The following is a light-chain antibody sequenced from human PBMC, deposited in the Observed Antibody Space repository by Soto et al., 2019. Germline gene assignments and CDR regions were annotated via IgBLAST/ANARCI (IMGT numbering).Light chain of an antibody. CDR3: QQRSNWPPVMT. Sequence: EIVLTQSPATLSLSPGERATLSCRASQSFSSYLAWYQQKPGQAPRLLIYDASKRATGIPARFSGRGSGTGFTLTISTLEPEDFAVYYCQQRSNWPPVMTFGQGTRLEI. CDR1: QSFSSY. CDR2: DAS. J-gene: IGKJ5*01. V-gene: IGKV3-11*01.